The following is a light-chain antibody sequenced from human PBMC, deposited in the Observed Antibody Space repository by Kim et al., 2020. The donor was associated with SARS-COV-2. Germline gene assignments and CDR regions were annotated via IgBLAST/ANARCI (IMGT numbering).Light chain of an antibody. Sequence: ASVGDRVTITCRTGQPISNYLSWYQQKPGKVPMLLIYDVSTLQSGVPSRFSGSGSGTDFTLTISSLQPEDFATYYCQESYSASWTFGQGTMVEIK. CDR2: DVS. V-gene: IGKV1-39*01. CDR1: QPISNY. J-gene: IGKJ1*01. CDR3: QESYSASWT.